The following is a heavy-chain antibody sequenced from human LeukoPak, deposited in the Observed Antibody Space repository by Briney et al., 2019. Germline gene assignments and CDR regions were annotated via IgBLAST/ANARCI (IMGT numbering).Heavy chain of an antibody. J-gene: IGHJ4*02. D-gene: IGHD1-26*01. CDR1: GYTFTSYG. CDR2: IIPIFGTA. V-gene: IGHV1-69*13. CDR3: ARERYEGGSYLEAYFDY. Sequence: GASVKVSCKASGYTFTSYGISWVRQAPGQGLEWMGGIIPIFGTANYAQKFQGRVTITADESTSTAYMELSSLRSEDTAVYYCARERYEGGSYLEAYFDYWGQGTLVTVSS.